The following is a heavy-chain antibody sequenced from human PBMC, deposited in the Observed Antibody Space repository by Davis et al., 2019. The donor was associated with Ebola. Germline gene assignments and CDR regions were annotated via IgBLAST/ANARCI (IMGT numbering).Heavy chain of an antibody. J-gene: IGHJ4*02. CDR3: ARRATNYNYFDY. Sequence: SETLSLTCTVSGGSISSYYWSWIRQPPGKGLEWIGSIYHSGSTYYNPSLKSRVTMSVDTSKNQFSLKLSSVTAADTAVYHCARRATNYNYFDYWGQGTLVTVSS. CDR2: IYHSGST. D-gene: IGHD2-8*01. V-gene: IGHV4-59*04. CDR1: GGSISSYY.